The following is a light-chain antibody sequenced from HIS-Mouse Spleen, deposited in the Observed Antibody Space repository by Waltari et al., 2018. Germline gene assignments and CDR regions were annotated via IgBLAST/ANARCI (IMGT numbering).Light chain of an antibody. CDR2: EDS. J-gene: IGLJ2*01. CDR3: YSTDSSGNHRV. V-gene: IGLV3-10*01. Sequence: SYELTQPPSVSVSPGQTVRITCPGDALPKQYAYWYQQKSGQAPVLVIYEDSKRPSGIPERFSGSSSGTMATLTISGAQVEDEADYYCYSTDSSGNHRVFGGGTKLTVL. CDR1: ALPKQY.